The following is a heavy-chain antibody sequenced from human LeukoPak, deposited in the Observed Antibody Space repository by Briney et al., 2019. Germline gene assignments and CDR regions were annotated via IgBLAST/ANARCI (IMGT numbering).Heavy chain of an antibody. CDR1: GFTFSSYA. CDR2: LSGSGGST. Sequence: GSLRLSCAASGFTFSSYAMSWVGHAPGKGLERVSGLSGSGGSTAYADSVKGRFTISRDNPKCTLYLQMNSLRVEDTAVYYCAKESGSIGYYDPWGQGTLVTVSA. CDR3: AKESGSIGYYDP. V-gene: IGHV3-23*01. J-gene: IGHJ5*02. D-gene: IGHD3-22*01.